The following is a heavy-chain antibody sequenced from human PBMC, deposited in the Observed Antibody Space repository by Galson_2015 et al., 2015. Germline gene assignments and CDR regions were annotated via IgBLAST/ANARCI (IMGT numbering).Heavy chain of an antibody. D-gene: IGHD6-19*01. CDR2: ISSSGSTI. J-gene: IGHJ4*02. V-gene: IGHV3-11*01. Sequence: SLRLSCAASGFTFSDYYMSWVRQAPGKGLEWVSYISSSGSTIYYADSVKGRLTISRDNAKNSLYLQMNSLRAEDTAVYYCARVPAVAGYFDYWGQGTLVTVSS. CDR1: GFTFSDYY. CDR3: ARVPAVAGYFDY.